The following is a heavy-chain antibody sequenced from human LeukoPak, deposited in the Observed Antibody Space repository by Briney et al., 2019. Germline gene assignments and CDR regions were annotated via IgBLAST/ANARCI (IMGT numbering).Heavy chain of an antibody. CDR3: ARHRDYYDT. J-gene: IGHJ4*01. V-gene: IGHV4-59*08. CDR1: GASINNNF. D-gene: IGHD3-22*01. CDR2: IYSSGSA. Sequence: SETLSLTCTVSGASINNNFWTWIRQPPGKGLEWIGYIYSSGSAKYYPPLKSRVIISGDTSKNQISLNPTSVTAADTAVYFCARHRDYYDTWGHGTLVTVSS.